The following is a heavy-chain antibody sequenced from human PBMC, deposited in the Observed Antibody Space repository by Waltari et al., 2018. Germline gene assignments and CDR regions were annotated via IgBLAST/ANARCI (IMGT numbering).Heavy chain of an antibody. Sequence: QVQLQLSGAGRLKPSETMSPTCVVSGGSFRGVYWSWFRTPHGKGLEWIGEIIHSGSTNDNPSIKSRVTISVDTSKNQFSLKMSSVTAADTAVYYCAITTQQLVPDYYYYMDVWGKGTTVTVSS. CDR3: AITTQQLVPDYYYYMDV. CDR1: GGSFRGVY. CDR2: IIHSGST. V-gene: IGHV4-34*12. D-gene: IGHD6-13*01. J-gene: IGHJ6*03.